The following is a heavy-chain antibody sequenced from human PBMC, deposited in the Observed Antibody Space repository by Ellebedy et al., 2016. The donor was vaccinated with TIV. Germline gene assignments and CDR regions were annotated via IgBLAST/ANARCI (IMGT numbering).Heavy chain of an antibody. CDR1: GFTFSSYG. J-gene: IGHJ4*02. V-gene: IGHV3-30*03. CDR3: SRNLGHYMLSD. D-gene: IGHD2-8*01. Sequence: GESLKISXAASGFTFSSYGMHWVRQAPGKGLEWVAVISYDGSNKYYADSVKGRFTISRDNAKKSLFLQMNSLRVEDTAMYYCSRNLGHYMLSDWGQGSLVTVSS. CDR2: ISYDGSNK.